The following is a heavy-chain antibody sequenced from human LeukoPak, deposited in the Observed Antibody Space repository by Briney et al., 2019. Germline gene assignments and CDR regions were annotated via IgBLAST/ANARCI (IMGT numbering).Heavy chain of an antibody. D-gene: IGHD6-13*01. CDR2: IIPIFGIA. J-gene: IGHJ4*02. CDR3: AGGSGSIAAAGYYFDY. V-gene: IGHV1-69*05. Sequence: GASVKVSCKASGGTFSSYAISWVRQAPGQGLEWMGRIIPIFGIANYAQKFQGRVTITTDESTSTAYMELSSLRSEDTAVYYCAGGSGSIAAAGYYFDYWGQGTLVTVSS. CDR1: GGTFSSYA.